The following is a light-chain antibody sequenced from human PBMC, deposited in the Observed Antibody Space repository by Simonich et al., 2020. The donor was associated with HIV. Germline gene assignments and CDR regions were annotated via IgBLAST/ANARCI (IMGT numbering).Light chain of an antibody. V-gene: IGKV4-1*01. CDR2: WAS. CDR1: QSILYRSNNKNY. CDR3: QQYYSTPT. J-gene: IGKJ1*01. Sequence: DIVMTQSPASLAVSLVERATINCKSSQSILYRSNNKNYLAWYQQKPGQPPKLLIYWASTRESGVPDRFSGSGSGTDFALTISSLQAEDVAVYFCQQYYSTPTFGQGTKVEIK.